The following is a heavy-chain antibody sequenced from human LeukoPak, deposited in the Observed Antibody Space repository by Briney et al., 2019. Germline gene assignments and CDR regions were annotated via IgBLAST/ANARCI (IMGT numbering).Heavy chain of an antibody. J-gene: IGHJ4*02. CDR3: GRGGIAAAASGIDY. CDR2: IYQNGNT. CDR1: GGSISSGGYS. D-gene: IGHD6-13*01. V-gene: IGHV4-30-2*01. Sequence: TSQTLSLTCAVSGGSISSGGYSWSWIRQPPGKGLERIGYIYQNGNTYYNPSLKSRVTISVGRSKNQFSLNLSSVNAAGTAVYFCGRGGIAAAASGIDYCGQGTLVAVSS.